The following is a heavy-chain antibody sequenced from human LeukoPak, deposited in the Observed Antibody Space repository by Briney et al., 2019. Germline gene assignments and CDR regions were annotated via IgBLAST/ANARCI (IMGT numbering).Heavy chain of an antibody. D-gene: IGHD6-6*01. CDR2: ISSSSSYI. J-gene: IGHJ6*03. Sequence: TGGSLRLSCAASGFTFSSYSMNWVRQAPGKGLEWVSSISSSSSYIYYADSVKGRFTISRDNAKSSLYLQMNSLRAEDTAVYYCARVGSGSSSYGYYYMDVWGKGTTVTVSS. CDR1: GFTFSSYS. CDR3: ARVGSGSSSYGYYYMDV. V-gene: IGHV3-21*01.